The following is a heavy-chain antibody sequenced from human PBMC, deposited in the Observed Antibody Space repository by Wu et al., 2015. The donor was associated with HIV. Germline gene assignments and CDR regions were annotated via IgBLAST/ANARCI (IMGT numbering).Heavy chain of an antibody. CDR3: ARGHYFDASSSPLY. CDR2: ICAQNGKT. D-gene: IGHD3-9*01. CDR1: GYIFSDFG. Sequence: VQLVQSGGEVKKPGASVKVACKASGYIFSDFGINWVRQAPGEGLEWMGWICAQNGKTKYAQKFQDRITLTTDVSSNTAYMELRSLRSDDTAVYFCARGHYFDASSSPLYWGPGTRVIVSS. V-gene: IGHV1-18*01. J-gene: IGHJ4*02.